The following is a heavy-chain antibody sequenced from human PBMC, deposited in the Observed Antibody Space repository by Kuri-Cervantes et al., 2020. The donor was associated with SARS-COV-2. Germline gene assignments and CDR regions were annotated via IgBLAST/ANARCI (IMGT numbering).Heavy chain of an antibody. J-gene: IGHJ4*02. CDR3: ASDLYDSSGYYFGTDY. CDR1: RFTFSNYG. V-gene: IGHV3-66*02. CDR2: IYSGGHT. D-gene: IGHD3-22*01. Sequence: GESLKISCAASRFTFSNYGMNWVRQPPGKGLEWVSLIYSGGHTDYAESVKGRFTISRDNSRNTVYLQMNSLRTEDTAVYYCASDLYDSSGYYFGTDYWGQGTLVTVSS.